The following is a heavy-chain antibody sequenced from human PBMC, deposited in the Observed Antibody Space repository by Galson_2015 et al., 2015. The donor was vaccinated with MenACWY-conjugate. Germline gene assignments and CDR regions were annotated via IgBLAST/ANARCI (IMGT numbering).Heavy chain of an antibody. J-gene: IGHJ6*03. CDR3: ARLFNARPAFYYYYMDV. V-gene: IGHV5-51*01. CDR2: IYAGDSDI. Sequence: QSGAEVKKPGEPLTISCTGSGYIFTDYWLGWVRQMPGQGLEWMGIIYAGDSDIRYSPSFQGHVTISADKSISTAYLQWSILKASAAAIYYCARLFNARPAFYYYYMDVWGKGTTVTVSS. CDR1: GYIFTDYW. D-gene: IGHD3-3*01.